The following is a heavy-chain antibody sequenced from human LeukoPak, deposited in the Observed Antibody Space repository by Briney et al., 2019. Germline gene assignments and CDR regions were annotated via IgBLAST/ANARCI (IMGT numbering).Heavy chain of an antibody. V-gene: IGHV3-23*01. D-gene: IGHD2-2*01. CDR3: AKGGPAAYNWLDP. Sequence: GGSLRLSCAASGFTFSSYAMSWVRQAPGKGLEWVSVISGSGGSTYCADSVKGRFTVSRDNSKNTLYLQMNSLRAEDTAVYYCAKGGPAAYNWLDPWGQGTLVTVSS. J-gene: IGHJ5*02. CDR2: ISGSGGST. CDR1: GFTFSSYA.